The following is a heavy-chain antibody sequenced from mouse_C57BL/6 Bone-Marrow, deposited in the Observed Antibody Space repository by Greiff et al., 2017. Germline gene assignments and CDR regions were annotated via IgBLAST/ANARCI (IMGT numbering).Heavy chain of an antibody. D-gene: IGHD1-1*01. J-gene: IGHJ3*01. CDR2: IDPSDSYT. V-gene: IGHV1-69*01. Sequence: QVQLQQSGAELVMPGASVKLSCKASGYTFTSYWMHWVKQRPGQGLEWIGEIDPSDSYTNYNQKFKGKSTLTVDKSSSTAYMQLSSLTSEDSAVYYCARPHYYGSSLAWFAYWGQGTLVTVSA. CDR3: ARPHYYGSSLAWFAY. CDR1: GYTFTSYW.